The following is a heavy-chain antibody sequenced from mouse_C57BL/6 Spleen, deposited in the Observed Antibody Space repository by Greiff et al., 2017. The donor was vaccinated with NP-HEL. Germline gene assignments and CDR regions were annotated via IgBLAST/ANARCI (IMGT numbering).Heavy chain of an antibody. D-gene: IGHD3-1*01. CDR3: ARDRGPRDYFDY. J-gene: IGHJ2*01. CDR1: GFTFSDYY. V-gene: IGHV5-16*01. Sequence: EVMLVESEGGLVQPGSSMKLSCTASGFTFSDYYMAWVRQVPEKGLEWVANINYDGSSTYYLDSLKSRFIISRDNAKNILYLQMSSLKSEDTATYYCARDRGPRDYFDYWGQGTTLTVSS. CDR2: INYDGSST.